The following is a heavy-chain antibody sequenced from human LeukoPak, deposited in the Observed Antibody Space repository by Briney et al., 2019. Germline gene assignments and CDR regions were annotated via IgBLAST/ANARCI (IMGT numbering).Heavy chain of an antibody. CDR1: EFTFTNYL. Sequence: GGSLRLSCIASEFTFTNYLMSWVRQAPGKGLEWVSYISSSGSTIYYADSVKGRFTISRDNAKNSLYLQMNSLRAEDTAVYYCARDWKYDISGKSDAFDIWGQGTMVTVSS. V-gene: IGHV3-11*01. CDR2: ISSSGSTI. J-gene: IGHJ3*02. CDR3: ARDWKYDISGKSDAFDI. D-gene: IGHD3-9*01.